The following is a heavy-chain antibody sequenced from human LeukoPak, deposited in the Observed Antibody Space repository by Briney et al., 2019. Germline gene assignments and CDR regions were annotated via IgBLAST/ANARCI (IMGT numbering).Heavy chain of an antibody. CDR3: ARGPFSTGWYVD. Sequence: GGSLRLSCAASGFTFSNYEMNWVRQAPGKGLYWVSYISGSGSTIYYADSVKGRFTISRDNAKNSLFLQMDSLRVEDTAIYFCARGPFSTGWYVDWGQGTLVTVS. J-gene: IGHJ4*02. CDR1: GFTFSNYE. CDR2: ISGSGSTI. D-gene: IGHD6-19*01. V-gene: IGHV3-48*03.